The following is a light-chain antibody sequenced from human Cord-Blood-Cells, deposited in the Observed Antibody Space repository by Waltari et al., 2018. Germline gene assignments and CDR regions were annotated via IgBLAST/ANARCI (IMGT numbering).Light chain of an antibody. CDR3: QQFNSYPFT. CDR1: QGISSA. CDR2: DAS. J-gene: IGKJ4*01. Sequence: AIQLTQSPSSLSASVGDRVTITCRASQGISSALAWYQQKPGKAPKLLIYDASSLESGVPSRFSGSGSGTDFTLTISSLRPEDFATYYCQQFNSYPFTCGGGTKVEIK. V-gene: IGKV1-13*02.